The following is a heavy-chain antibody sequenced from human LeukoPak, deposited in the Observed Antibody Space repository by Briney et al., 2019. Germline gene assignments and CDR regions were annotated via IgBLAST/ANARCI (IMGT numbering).Heavy chain of an antibody. V-gene: IGHV3-48*02. CDR3: ARDLSSGWYFDY. D-gene: IGHD6-19*01. J-gene: IGHJ4*02. CDR1: GFTFSSYS. CDR2: ISSSSSTI. Sequence: PGGSLRLSCAASGFTFSSYSMNWVRQAPGKGLEWVSYISSSSSTIYYADSEKGRFTISRDNAKNSLYMQMNSLRDEDTAVYYCARDLSSGWYFDYWGQGTLVTVSS.